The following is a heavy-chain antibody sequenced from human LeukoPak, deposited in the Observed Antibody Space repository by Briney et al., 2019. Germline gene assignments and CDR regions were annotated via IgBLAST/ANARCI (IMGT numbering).Heavy chain of an antibody. CDR1: GDSVSSNDAA. V-gene: IGHV6-1*01. J-gene: IGHJ4*02. D-gene: IGHD3-10*01. Sequence: SQTLSLTCAISGDSVSSNDAAWNWIRQSPSRGLEWLGRTFYRSKWYYSAVSVKSRITINPDTSKNQFSLQLNSVTPEDTAVYYCARENTLVRGTRNPFDYWGRGTLVTVSS. CDR3: ARENTLVRGTRNPFDY. CDR2: TFYRSKWY.